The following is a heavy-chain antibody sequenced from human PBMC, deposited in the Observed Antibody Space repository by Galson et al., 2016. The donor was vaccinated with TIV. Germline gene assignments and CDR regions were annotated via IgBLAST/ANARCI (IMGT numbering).Heavy chain of an antibody. CDR3: TKVPSSGFSYYYGLDV. D-gene: IGHD3-22*01. V-gene: IGHV3-23*01. CDR2: ISGGGGST. CDR1: GFTFSIFA. J-gene: IGHJ6*02. Sequence: SLRLSCAASGFTFSIFAMTWVRQAPGMGLEWVSAISGGGGSTYYAASVKGLFTVSRDNSKNTVFLQMNSLRAEDTAVYYCTKVPSSGFSYYYGLDVWGQGTTVTVSS.